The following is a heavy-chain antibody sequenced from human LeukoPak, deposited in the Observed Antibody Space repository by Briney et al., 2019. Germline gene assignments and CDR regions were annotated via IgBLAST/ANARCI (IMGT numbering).Heavy chain of an antibody. V-gene: IGHV1-2*02. J-gene: IGHJ4*02. CDR2: INPNSGRT. CDR1: GYTFTGYY. D-gene: IGHD6-13*01. CDR3: AREPPMDSSSWYLQTPSRYYFDY. Sequence: ASVKVSCKASGYTFTGYYMHWVRQAPGQGLEWMGWINPNSGRTNYAQKFQGRVTMTRDTSISTAYMELSRLRSDDTAVYYCAREPPMDSSSWYLQTPSRYYFDYWGQGTLVTVSS.